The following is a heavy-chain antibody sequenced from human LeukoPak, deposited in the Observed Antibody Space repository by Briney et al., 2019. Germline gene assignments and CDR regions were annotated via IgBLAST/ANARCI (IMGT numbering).Heavy chain of an antibody. J-gene: IGHJ4*02. V-gene: IGHV4-59*08. CDR2: ISYSGST. CDR1: GGSIGSYY. Sequence: SETLSLTCTVSGGSIGSYYWNWLRQPPGKGLEWIGYISYSGSTNYNPSLKSRVTISVDTSNNQFSLKLSSVTAADTAVYYCATAKDGYNYEYYFDYWGQGTLVTVSS. CDR3: ATAKDGYNYEYYFDY. D-gene: IGHD5-24*01.